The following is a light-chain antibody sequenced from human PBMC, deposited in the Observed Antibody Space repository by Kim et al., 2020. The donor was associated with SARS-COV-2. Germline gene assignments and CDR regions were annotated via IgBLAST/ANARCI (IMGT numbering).Light chain of an antibody. CDR3: QAWDSSTAV. CDR2: HDT. CDR1: KLENKY. Sequence: ASTGQTASISCSGDKLENKYVCWYQQKPGQSPVLVIYHDTERPSGIPERFSGSNSGNTATLTISETQPMDEADYYCQAWDSSTAVFGGGTQLTVL. V-gene: IGLV3-1*01. J-gene: IGLJ2*01.